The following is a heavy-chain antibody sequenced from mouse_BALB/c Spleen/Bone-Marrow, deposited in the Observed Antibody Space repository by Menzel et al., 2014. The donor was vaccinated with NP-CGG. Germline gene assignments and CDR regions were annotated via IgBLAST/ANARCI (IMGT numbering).Heavy chain of an antibody. CDR1: GFTFSSFG. V-gene: IGHV5-17*02. Sequence: EVMLVESGGGLVQPGGSRKLSCAASGFTFSSFGMHWVRQAPEKGLEWVAYISSGSSTIYYAGTVKGRFTISRDNPKNALYPQMPNLRNEGTDMYYCARCVPLYYVGSFVDWGPGTTLTVSS. D-gene: IGHD1-1*01. CDR2: ISSGSSTI. J-gene: IGHJ2*01. CDR3: ARCVPLYYVGSFVD.